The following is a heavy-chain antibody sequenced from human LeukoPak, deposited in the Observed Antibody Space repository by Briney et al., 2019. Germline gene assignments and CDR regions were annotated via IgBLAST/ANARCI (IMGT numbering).Heavy chain of an antibody. CDR2: IASDGSST. Sequence: PGGSLRLSCAASGFTFSSYWMNWVRQAPGKGLVWVSRIASDGSSTTYADSVRGRFSISRDSSKNTVYLQMNSLRDEDTAVYYCARARPWDSSRSYYFGMDVWGHGTTVTVSS. CDR3: ARARPWDSSRSYYFGMDV. V-gene: IGHV3-74*01. J-gene: IGHJ6*02. CDR1: GFTFSSYW. D-gene: IGHD3-22*01.